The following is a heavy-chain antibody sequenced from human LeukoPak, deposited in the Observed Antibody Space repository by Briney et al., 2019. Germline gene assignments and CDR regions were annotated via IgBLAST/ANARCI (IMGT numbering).Heavy chain of an antibody. J-gene: IGHJ6*02. CDR1: GGTLSSYA. CDR3: ARDLKRATGNPMDV. V-gene: IGHV1-69*13. D-gene: IGHD2/OR15-2a*01. Sequence: SVKLSCKASGGTLSSYAISWVRQAPGQGLEWMGGIIPIFGTANYAQKFQGRVTITADESTSTAYMELSSLRSEDTAVYYCARDLKRATGNPMDVWGQGTTVTVSS. CDR2: IIPIFGTA.